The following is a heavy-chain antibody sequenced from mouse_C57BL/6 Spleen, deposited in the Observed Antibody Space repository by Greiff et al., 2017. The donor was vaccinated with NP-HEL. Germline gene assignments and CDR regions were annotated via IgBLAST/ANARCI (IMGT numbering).Heavy chain of an antibody. V-gene: IGHV1-59*01. D-gene: IGHD4-1*01. CDR3: ARSNWTGDY. Sequence: QVQLQQPGAELVRPGTSVKLSCKASGYTFTSYWMHWVKQRPGQGLEWIGVIDPSDSYTNYNQKFKGKATLTVDTSSSTAYMQLSSLTSEDSAVYYCARSNWTGDYWGQGTTLTVSS. CDR2: IDPSDSYT. J-gene: IGHJ2*01. CDR1: GYTFTSYW.